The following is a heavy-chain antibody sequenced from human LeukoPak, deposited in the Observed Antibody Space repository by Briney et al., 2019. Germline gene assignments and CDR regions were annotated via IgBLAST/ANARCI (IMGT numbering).Heavy chain of an antibody. D-gene: IGHD6-19*01. V-gene: IGHV4-59*08. Sequence: PSETLSLTCTVSGGSISSYYWSWIRQPPGKGLEWIGYIYYSGSTNYNPSLKSRVTISVDTSKNQFSLKLSSVTAADTAVYYCARLWYSSGSYYFDYWGQGTLVTVSS. CDR2: IYYSGST. J-gene: IGHJ4*02. CDR3: ARLWYSSGSYYFDY. CDR1: GGSISSYY.